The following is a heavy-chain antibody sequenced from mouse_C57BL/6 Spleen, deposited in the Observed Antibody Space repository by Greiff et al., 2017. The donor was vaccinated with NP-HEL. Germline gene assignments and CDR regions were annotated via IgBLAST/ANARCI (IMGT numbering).Heavy chain of an antibody. D-gene: IGHD1-2*01. CDR3: ARGVMCYGNRDY. V-gene: IGHV1-53*01. CDR1: GYTFTSYW. CDR2: INPSNGGT. Sequence: VQLQQSGTELVKPGASVKLSCKASGYTFTSYWMHWVKQRPGQGLEWIGNINPSNGGTNYNEKFKSKATLTVDKSSSTAYMQLSSLTSEDSAVYYGARGVMCYGNRDYWGQGTTLTVSS. J-gene: IGHJ2*01.